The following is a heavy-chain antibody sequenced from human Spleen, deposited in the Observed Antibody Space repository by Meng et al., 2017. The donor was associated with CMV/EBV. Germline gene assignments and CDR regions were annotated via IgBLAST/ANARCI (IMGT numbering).Heavy chain of an antibody. J-gene: IGHJ6*02. D-gene: IGHD6-6*01. V-gene: IGHV3-7*01. CDR2: IKQDGSEK. CDR3: AKTGPQQLVLPGYYYYYGMDV. Sequence: GGSLRLSCAASGFSFNSYAMHWVRQTPGKGLEWVANIKQDGSEKYYVDSVKGRFTISRDNAKNSLYLQMNSLRPEDTALYYCAKTGPQQLVLPGYYYYYGMDVWGQGTTVTVSS. CDR1: GFSFNSYA.